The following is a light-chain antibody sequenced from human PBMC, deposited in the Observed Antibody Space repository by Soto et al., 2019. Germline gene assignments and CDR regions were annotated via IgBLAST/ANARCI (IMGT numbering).Light chain of an antibody. CDR3: FSYTSSDTYV. CDR1: SSDVGNYKY. V-gene: IGLV2-14*01. CDR2: EVS. J-gene: IGLJ1*01. Sequence: QSVLTQPASVSGSPGQSITISCTGTSSDVGNYKYVSWYQQHPGKAPKLMIYEVSNRPSGVSNRFSGSKSGNTASLTISGLQAEDETDYYCFSYTSSDTYVFXTGTKVTVL.